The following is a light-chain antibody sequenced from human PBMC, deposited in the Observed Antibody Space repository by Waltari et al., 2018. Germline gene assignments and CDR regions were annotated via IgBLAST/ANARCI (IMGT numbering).Light chain of an antibody. J-gene: IGLJ2*01. CDR2: DVS. Sequence: QSALTQPASVSGSPGQSITISCTGTSSDVGGYNYVSWYQQHPGKAPKLMIYDVSNRPPGVSNRSSGSKSGNTASLTISGLQAEDEADYYCSSYTRSSTLVFGGGTKLTVL. CDR3: SSYTRSSTLV. CDR1: SSDVGGYNY. V-gene: IGLV2-14*03.